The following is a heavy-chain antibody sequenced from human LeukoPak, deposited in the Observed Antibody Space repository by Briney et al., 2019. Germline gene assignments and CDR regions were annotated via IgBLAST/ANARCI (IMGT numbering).Heavy chain of an antibody. D-gene: IGHD4-23*01. CDR3: ARDWFYLTRVVTPMAPLSAFDI. CDR2: ISSSSSTI. Sequence: GGSLRLSCAASGFTFSSYSMNWVRQAPGKGLEWVSYISSSSSTIYYADSVKGRFTISRDNAKNSLYLQMNSLRAEDTAVYYCARDWFYLTRVVTPMAPLSAFDIWGQGTMVTVSS. V-gene: IGHV3-48*01. CDR1: GFTFSSYS. J-gene: IGHJ3*02.